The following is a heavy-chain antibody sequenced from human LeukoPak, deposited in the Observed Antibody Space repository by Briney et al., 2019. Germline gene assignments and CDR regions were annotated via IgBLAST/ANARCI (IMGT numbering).Heavy chain of an antibody. J-gene: IGHJ6*03. CDR3: AKGPVTVNYYYMDV. V-gene: IGHV3-53*01. CDR1: GFTVSSNY. D-gene: IGHD5-18*01. Sequence: PGGSLRLSCAASGFTVSSNYMSWVRQAPGKGLEWVSVIYSGGSTYYADSVKGRFTISRDNSKNTLYLQMNSLRAEDTAVYYCAKGPVTVNYYYMDVWGKGTTVTVSS. CDR2: IYSGGST.